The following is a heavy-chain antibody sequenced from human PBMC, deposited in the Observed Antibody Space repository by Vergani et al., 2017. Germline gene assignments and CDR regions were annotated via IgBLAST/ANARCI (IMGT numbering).Heavy chain of an antibody. D-gene: IGHD2-21*01. CDR3: ARMFRLPLSDSEGYFDY. CDR2: IFSNDEK. V-gene: IGHV2-26*01. CDR1: GFSLSNARMG. J-gene: IGHJ4*02. Sequence: QVTLKESGPVLVKPTETLTLTYTVSGFSLSNARMGVSWLRQPPGKALEWLAHIFSNDEKSYSTSLKSRLTISKDTSKSQVVLTMTNMDPVDTATYYCARMFRLPLSDSEGYFDYWGQGTLVTVSS.